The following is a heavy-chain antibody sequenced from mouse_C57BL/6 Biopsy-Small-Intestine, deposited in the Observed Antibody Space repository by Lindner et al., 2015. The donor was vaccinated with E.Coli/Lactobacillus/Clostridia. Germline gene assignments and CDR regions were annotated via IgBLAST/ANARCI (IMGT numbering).Heavy chain of an antibody. CDR2: ISPSGGGT. CDR1: GYTFSIYY. Sequence: SVKVSCKASGYTFSIYYMHWVRQAPGQGLEWMGMISPSGGGTAYAQKFQGRVTMTRDTSTSTVYMELNSLRSEDTAVYYCTRDWGGTPFDYWGQGTLVTVSS. J-gene: IGHJ4*01. CDR3: TRDWGGTPFDY. V-gene: IGHV1-64*01.